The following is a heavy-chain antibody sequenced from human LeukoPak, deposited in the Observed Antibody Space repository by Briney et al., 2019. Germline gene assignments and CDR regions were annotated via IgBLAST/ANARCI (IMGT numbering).Heavy chain of an antibody. V-gene: IGHV4-4*09. J-gene: IGHJ4*02. D-gene: IGHD3-22*01. Sequence: SETLSVTCAVSAASISNYYWSWIRQAPGKGLEWIGYISTSGSTNYNPSLKSRVSISLDTSKNRFSLNLNFVTAADTAVYYCASPRSGYRYTFDYWGQGALVTAS. CDR2: ISTSGST. CDR3: ASPRSGYRYTFDY. CDR1: AASISNYY.